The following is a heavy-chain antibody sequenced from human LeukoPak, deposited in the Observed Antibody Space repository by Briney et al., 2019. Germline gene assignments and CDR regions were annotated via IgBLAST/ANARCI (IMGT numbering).Heavy chain of an antibody. CDR3: ARQYSSSWHYFDPFDY. Sequence: GESLKISCKGSGYSFTSYWIGWVRQMPGKGLEWMGIIYPGDSDTRYSPSFQGQVTISADKSISTAYLQWSSLKASDTAMYYCARQYSSSWHYFDPFDYWGQGTLVTVSS. V-gene: IGHV5-51*01. CDR2: IYPGDSDT. D-gene: IGHD6-13*01. CDR1: GYSFTSYW. J-gene: IGHJ4*02.